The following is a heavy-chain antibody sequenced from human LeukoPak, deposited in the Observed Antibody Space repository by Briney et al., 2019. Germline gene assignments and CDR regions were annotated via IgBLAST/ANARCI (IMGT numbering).Heavy chain of an antibody. J-gene: IGHJ4*02. CDR1: GFTFSSYA. Sequence: GGSLRLSCAASGFTFSSYAMHWVRQAPGKGLEWVAVISYDGSNKYYADSVKGRFTISRDNAKNSLYLQMNSLRAEDTAVYYCAGVAMTTYYFDYWGQGTLVTVSS. D-gene: IGHD2-2*01. CDR2: ISYDGSNK. CDR3: AGVAMTTYYFDY. V-gene: IGHV3-30*04.